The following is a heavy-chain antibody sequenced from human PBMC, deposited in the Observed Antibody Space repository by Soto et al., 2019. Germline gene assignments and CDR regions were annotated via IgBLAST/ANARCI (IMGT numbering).Heavy chain of an antibody. CDR1: GCSINNYY. V-gene: IGHV4-59*01. CDR2: IYNSGST. D-gene: IGHD3-10*01. CDR3: ARDRGSGSSYPYYYYAMDV. J-gene: IGHJ6*02. Sequence: SETLSLTCTVSGCSINNYYWTWVRQPPGEGLEWIGYIYNSGSTNYNPSLKSRVTISVDTSKNQFSLELRSVTAADTAVYFCARDRGSGSSYPYYYYAMDVWGQGTTVTVSS.